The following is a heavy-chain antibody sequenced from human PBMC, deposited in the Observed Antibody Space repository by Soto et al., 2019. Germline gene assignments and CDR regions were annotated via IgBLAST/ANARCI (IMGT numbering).Heavy chain of an antibody. V-gene: IGHV4-34*01. CDR1: GGSFSGYY. D-gene: IGHD2-15*01. J-gene: IGHJ6*02. CDR2: INHSGST. Sequence: SETLSLTCAVYGGSFSGYYWSWIRQPPGKGLEWIGEINHSGSTNYNPSLKSRVTISVDTSKNQFSLKLSSVTAADTAVYYCARTPRGGVVVAATPYNYYGMDVWGQGTAVTVSS. CDR3: ARTPRGGVVVAATPYNYYGMDV.